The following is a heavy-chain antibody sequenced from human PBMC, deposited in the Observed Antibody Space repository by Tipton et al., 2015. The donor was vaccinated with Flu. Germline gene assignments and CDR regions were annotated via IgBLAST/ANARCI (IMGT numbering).Heavy chain of an antibody. J-gene: IGHJ5*02. CDR1: GGSISSYY. Sequence: TLSLTCTVSGGSISSYYWSWIRQPPGKGLEWIGYIYYSGSTNYNPSLKSRVTISVDTSKNQFSLKLSSVTAADTAVYYCAREGSGGYRNWFDPWGQGTLVTVSS. D-gene: IGHD6-13*01. V-gene: IGHV4-59*01. CDR3: AREGSGGYRNWFDP. CDR2: IYYSGST.